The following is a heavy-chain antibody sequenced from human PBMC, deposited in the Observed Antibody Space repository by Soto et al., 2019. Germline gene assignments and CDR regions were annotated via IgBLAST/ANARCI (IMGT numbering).Heavy chain of an antibody. D-gene: IGHD3-3*01. V-gene: IGHV2-5*02. CDR1: GFSLSTSGVA. J-gene: IGHJ5*02. CDR3: AHSHVYRIFGVVIGAHWVDP. Sequence: QITLKESGPTLVKPTQTLTLTCSFPGFSLSTSGVAAGWIRQRPGKGLEGLALVDWDDDKRYSPSLRDRLNITEDTSQSTFFLTMTTMDPADTAPYYWAHSHVYRIFGVVIGAHWVDPWGQGIMVTVSS. CDR2: VDWDDDK.